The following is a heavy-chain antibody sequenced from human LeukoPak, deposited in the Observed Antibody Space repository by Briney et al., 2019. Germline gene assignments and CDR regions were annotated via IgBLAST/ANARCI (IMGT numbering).Heavy chain of an antibody. D-gene: IGHD3-10*01. CDR2: INHSGST. J-gene: IGHJ6*02. CDR3: ARGRRDGSGSYYPLYYYYYGMDV. V-gene: IGHV4-34*01. CDR1: GGSFSGYY. Sequence: PSETLSLTCAVYGGSFSGYYWSWIRQPPGKGLEWIGEINHSGSTNYNPSLKSRVTISVDTSKNQFSLKLSSVTAADTAVYYCARGRRDGSGSYYPLYYYYYGMDVWGQGTTVTVSS.